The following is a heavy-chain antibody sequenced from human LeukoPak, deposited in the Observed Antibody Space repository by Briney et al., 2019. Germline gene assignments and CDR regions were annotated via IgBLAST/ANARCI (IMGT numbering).Heavy chain of an antibody. J-gene: IGHJ4*02. CDR2: INPNSGGT. D-gene: IGHD3-3*01. CDR1: GYTFTGYY. Sequence: ASVKVSCKASGYTFTGYYMHWVRQAPGQGLEWMGWINPNSGGTNYAQKFQGMVTMTGDTSISTAYMELSRLRSDDTAVYYCARDLSYYDFWSGYLRDYWGQGTLVTVSS. V-gene: IGHV1-2*02. CDR3: ARDLSYYDFWSGYLRDY.